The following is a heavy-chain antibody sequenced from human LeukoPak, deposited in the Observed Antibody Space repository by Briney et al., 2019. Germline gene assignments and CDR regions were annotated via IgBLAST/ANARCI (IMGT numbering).Heavy chain of an antibody. CDR3: ARAEGREDDYVWGSYRPFDY. CDR1: GITFSSYW. D-gene: IGHD3-16*02. J-gene: IGHJ4*02. CDR2: IKQDGSEK. Sequence: GGSLRLSCAASGITFSSYWMSWVRQAPGKGLEWVANIKQDGSEKYYVDSVKGRFTISRDNAQNSLYLQMNSLRAEDTAVYYCARAEGREDDYVWGSYRPFDYWGQGTLVTVSS. V-gene: IGHV3-7*01.